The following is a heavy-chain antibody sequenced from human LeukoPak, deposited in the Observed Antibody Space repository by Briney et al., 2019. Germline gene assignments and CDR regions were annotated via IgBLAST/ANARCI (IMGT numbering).Heavy chain of an antibody. V-gene: IGHV1-46*03. CDR2: INPSGGST. D-gene: IGHD6-13*01. CDR1: GHTFTSYY. Sequence: ASVKVSCKASGHTFTSYYMHWVRQAPGQGLEWMGIINPSGGSTSYAQKFQGRVTMTRDTSTSTVYMELSSLRSEDTAVYYCAQQLVKGSFDYWGQGTLVTVSS. CDR3: AQQLVKGSFDY. J-gene: IGHJ4*02.